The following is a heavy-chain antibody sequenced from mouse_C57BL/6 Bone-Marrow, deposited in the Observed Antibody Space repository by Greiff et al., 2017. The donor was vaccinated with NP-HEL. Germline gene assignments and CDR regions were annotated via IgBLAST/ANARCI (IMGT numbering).Heavy chain of an antibody. D-gene: IGHD1-1*01. J-gene: IGHJ1*03. CDR1: GYTFTSYG. CDR2: IYPRSGNT. V-gene: IGHV1-81*01. CDR3: ARPSITTVVYWYFDV. Sequence: QVQLQQSGAELARPGASVKLSCKASGYTFTSYGISWVKQRTVQGLEWIGEIYPRSGNTYYNEKFKGKATLTADKSSSTAYMELRSLTSEDSAVYFCARPSITTVVYWYFDVWGTGTTVTVSS.